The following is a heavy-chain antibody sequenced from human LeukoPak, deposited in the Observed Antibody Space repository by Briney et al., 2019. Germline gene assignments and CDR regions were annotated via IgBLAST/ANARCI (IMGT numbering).Heavy chain of an antibody. CDR2: ISYDGSNK. J-gene: IGHJ6*03. D-gene: IGHD3-10*02. Sequence: GGSLRLSCAASGFTFSSYAMHWVRQAPGKGLEWVAVISYDGSNKYYADSVKGRFTISRDNSKNTLYLQMNSLRAEDTAVYYCARDVQMKSRGFYYYYYMDVWGKGTTVTVSS. V-gene: IGHV3-30-3*01. CDR3: ARDVQMKSRGFYYYYYMDV. CDR1: GFTFSSYA.